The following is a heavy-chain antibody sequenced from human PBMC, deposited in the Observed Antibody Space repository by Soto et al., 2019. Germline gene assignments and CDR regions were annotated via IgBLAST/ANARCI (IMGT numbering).Heavy chain of an antibody. J-gene: IGHJ4*02. CDR3: ARAAAYPY. V-gene: IGHV3-7*05. Sequence: GGSLRLSCVASGFTFSSYWMSWVRQVPGKGLEWVANIKQDGSEKYHAASVKGRFTISRDNAKNSLYLQMNSLRADDTAVYYCARAAAYPYWGQGTVVTVSS. CDR1: GFTFSSYW. CDR2: IKQDGSEK. D-gene: IGHD2-2*01.